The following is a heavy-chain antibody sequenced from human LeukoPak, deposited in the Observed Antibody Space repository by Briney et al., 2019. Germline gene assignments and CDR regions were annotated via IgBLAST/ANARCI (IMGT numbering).Heavy chain of an antibody. CDR3: ARDQELGHFDY. CDR1: GGTFRNSG. Sequence: GASVKVSCKASGGTFRNSGISWVRQAPGQGLEYVGRIIPILDITEYGKTSPGRVTITADTSTSTAYMELRSLRSDDTAVYYCARDQELGHFDYWGQGTLVTVSS. V-gene: IGHV1-69*04. D-gene: IGHD6-13*01. CDR2: IIPILDIT. J-gene: IGHJ4*02.